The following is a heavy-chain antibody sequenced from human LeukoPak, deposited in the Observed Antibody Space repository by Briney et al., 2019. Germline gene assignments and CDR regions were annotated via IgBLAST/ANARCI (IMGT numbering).Heavy chain of an antibody. J-gene: IGHJ6*03. V-gene: IGHV3-66*01. CDR2: IYSGGST. CDR1: GFTVSSNY. CDR3: ARDALPAAPYYYYYYMDV. Sequence: GGSLRLSCAASGFTVSSNYMSWVRQAPGKGLEWVSVIYSGGSTYYADSVKGRFTISRDNAKNSLYLQMNSLRAEDTAVYYCARDALPAAPYYYYYYMDVWGKGTTVTVSS. D-gene: IGHD2-2*01.